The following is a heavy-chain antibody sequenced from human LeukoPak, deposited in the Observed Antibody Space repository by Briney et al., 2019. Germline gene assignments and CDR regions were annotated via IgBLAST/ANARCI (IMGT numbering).Heavy chain of an antibody. D-gene: IGHD3-10*01. J-gene: IGHJ6*02. V-gene: IGHV3-21*01. Sequence: GGSLKLSCAASGFTFSNYNFYWVRQAPGKGLEWVSSISSTSSYIYYADSMKGRFTISRDNAKNSLYLQMSSLRAEDTAVYYCARALWSGPVYYGMDVWGQGTTDTVSS. CDR1: GFTFSNYN. CDR2: ISSTSSYI. CDR3: ARALWSGPVYYGMDV.